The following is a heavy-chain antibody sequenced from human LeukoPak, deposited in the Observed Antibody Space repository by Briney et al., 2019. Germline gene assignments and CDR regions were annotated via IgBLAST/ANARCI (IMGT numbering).Heavy chain of an antibody. CDR3: ARATIGYCDSTSCYANWFDP. V-gene: IGHV3-33*01. CDR1: GFTFSSFG. J-gene: IGHJ5*02. Sequence: GRSLRLSCAASGFTFSSFGMHWVRQAPGKGLEWVAVIWYDGSNKYYADSVKGRFTISRDNSRNTLYLQMNSLRAEDTAVYYCARATIGYCDSTSCYANWFDPWGQGTLVTVSS. D-gene: IGHD2-2*03. CDR2: IWYDGSNK.